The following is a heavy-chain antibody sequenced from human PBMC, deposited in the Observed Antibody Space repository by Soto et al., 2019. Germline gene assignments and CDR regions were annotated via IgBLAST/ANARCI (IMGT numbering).Heavy chain of an antibody. CDR1: GFTFSGNA. V-gene: IGHV3-23*01. CDR3: AKDPLTRGWFDP. J-gene: IGHJ5*02. CDR2: ISAGGTT. Sequence: GGSLRLSCVASGFTFSGNAMTWVRQAPGKGLHWVSGISAGGTTYYADSTKGRFTISRDKSKNTLYLQMNSLRADDTAVYYCAKDPLTRGWFDPWGQGTLVTVSS.